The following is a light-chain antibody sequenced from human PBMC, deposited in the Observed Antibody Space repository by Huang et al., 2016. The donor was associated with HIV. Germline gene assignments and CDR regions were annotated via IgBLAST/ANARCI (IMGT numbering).Light chain of an antibody. CDR2: WAS. J-gene: IGKJ1*01. CDR3: QQYYRLPQT. CDR1: QSVLYSSNSKNY. Sequence: DIVMTQSPDSLTVSLGERATIKCRSSQSVLYSSNSKNYLAWFQQKPGRAPRLVIYWASARESGVPDLFSGSGSGTDFTLTIDRLEAEDAAIYYCQQYYRLPQTFGQGTRVEIK. V-gene: IGKV4-1*01.